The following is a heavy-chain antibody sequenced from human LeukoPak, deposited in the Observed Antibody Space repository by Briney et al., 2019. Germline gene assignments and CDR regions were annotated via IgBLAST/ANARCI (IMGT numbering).Heavy chain of an antibody. Sequence: ASVKVSCKASGYTFTSYDINWVRQATGQGLEWMGWMNPNSGNTGYARKFEGRVTMTRNTSITTGYMELSSLRSEDTAVYYCARGERSGSLVAPWGQGTLVTVSS. CDR1: GYTFTSYD. J-gene: IGHJ5*02. CDR2: MNPNSGNT. CDR3: ARGERSGSLVAP. D-gene: IGHD3-3*01. V-gene: IGHV1-8*01.